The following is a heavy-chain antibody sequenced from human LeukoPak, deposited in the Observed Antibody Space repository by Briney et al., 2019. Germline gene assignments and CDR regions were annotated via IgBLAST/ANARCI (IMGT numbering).Heavy chain of an antibody. Sequence: PAGTLRLSCAPSGFTFSRYWMTWLRQAPGKGLEWVASIKDDGRQKYYVDSVKGRFTVSRDNAKDSVYLQMNSLRAEDTALYYCARDASRGFDNWGQGTLVPVST. V-gene: IGHV3-7*01. D-gene: IGHD2-2*01. CDR3: ARDASRGFDN. J-gene: IGHJ4*02. CDR1: GFTFSRYW. CDR2: IKDDGRQK.